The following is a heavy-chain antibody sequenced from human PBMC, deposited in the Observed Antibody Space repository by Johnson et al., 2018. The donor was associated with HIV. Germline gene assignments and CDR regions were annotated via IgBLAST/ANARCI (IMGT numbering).Heavy chain of an antibody. CDR2: INWNGGRT. CDR1: GSNFDDYG. Sequence: VQLVESGGGVARPGGSLRLSCAASGSNFDDYGMSWVRQAPGKGLEWVSGINWNGGRTGYADSVKGRFTISRENAKNSLHLQMNSLRAEDTALYYCARWGLGYQNIHDAFDIWGQGTMVTVSS. J-gene: IGHJ3*02. D-gene: IGHD2-2*01. V-gene: IGHV3-20*04. CDR3: ARWGLGYQNIHDAFDI.